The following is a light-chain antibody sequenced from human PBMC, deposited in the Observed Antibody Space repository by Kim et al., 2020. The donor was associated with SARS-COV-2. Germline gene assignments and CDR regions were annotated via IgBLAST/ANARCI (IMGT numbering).Light chain of an antibody. Sequence: PVGTVTLACVSSTGPVTSDYYTNWFQQKPGQAPRALNYSTTNRQSWTPARFSGSLLGGKAALTLSRVQPEDEADYYCLLYYGGAWVFGGGTQLTVL. V-gene: IGLV7-43*01. CDR3: LLYYGGAWV. CDR2: STT. CDR1: TGPVTSDYY. J-gene: IGLJ3*02.